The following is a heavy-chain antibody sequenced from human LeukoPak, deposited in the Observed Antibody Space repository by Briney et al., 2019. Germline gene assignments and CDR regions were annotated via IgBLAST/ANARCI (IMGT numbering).Heavy chain of an antibody. J-gene: IGHJ4*02. CDR1: GYSFTSYW. D-gene: IGHD3-9*01. V-gene: IGHV5-51*01. CDR3: ARAGYYDIRDY. CDR2: IYPGDSDT. Sequence: GESLKISCKGSGYSFTSYWIGWVLQTPGKGLEWMGIIYPGDSDTRYSPSFQGQVTISADKSTSTAYLQWSSLKASDTAMYYCARAGYYDIRDYWGQGTLVTVSS.